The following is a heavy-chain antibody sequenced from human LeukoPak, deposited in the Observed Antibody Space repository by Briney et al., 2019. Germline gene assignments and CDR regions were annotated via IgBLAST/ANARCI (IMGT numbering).Heavy chain of an antibody. CDR1: IASMSSHY. V-gene: IGHV4-59*11. D-gene: IGHD6-6*01. CDR2: IFYTGST. CDR3: ARGHPAYGSSSGFDY. Sequence: KASETLSLTCTVSIASMSSHYWSWIRQPPGKGLEWVGYIFYTGSTSYNPSLKSRVTLSVYTSKNQFSLKLSSVTAADTAVYFCARGHPAYGSSSGFDYWGQGALVTVSS. J-gene: IGHJ4*02.